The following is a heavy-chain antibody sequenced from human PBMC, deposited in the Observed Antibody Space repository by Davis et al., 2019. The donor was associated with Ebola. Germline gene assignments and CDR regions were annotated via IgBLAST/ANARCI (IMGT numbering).Heavy chain of an antibody. CDR1: GFTFDDYA. CDR3: ARERDGAYDY. Sequence: SLKISCAASGFTFDDYAMHWVRQAPGKGLEWVSGISWNSGSIGYADSVKGRFTISRDNAKNSLYLQMNSLRAEDTAVYYCARERDGAYDYWGQGTLVTVSS. D-gene: IGHD3-10*01. J-gene: IGHJ4*02. V-gene: IGHV3-9*01. CDR2: ISWNSGSI.